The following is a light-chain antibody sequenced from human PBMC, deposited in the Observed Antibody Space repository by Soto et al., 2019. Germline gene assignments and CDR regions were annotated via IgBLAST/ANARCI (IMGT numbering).Light chain of an antibody. Sequence: EIVFAQSPGTLSLSPGESATLSCRASQSVSSSFLAWYQQKAGQAPRLLIYGASTRATGIPARFSGSGSGTDFSLTISSLKSEDFAVYYCQQYHNWPPKYTFGQGTKVDI. J-gene: IGKJ2*01. CDR3: QQYHNWPPKYT. CDR1: QSVSSSF. CDR2: GAS. V-gene: IGKV3-20*01.